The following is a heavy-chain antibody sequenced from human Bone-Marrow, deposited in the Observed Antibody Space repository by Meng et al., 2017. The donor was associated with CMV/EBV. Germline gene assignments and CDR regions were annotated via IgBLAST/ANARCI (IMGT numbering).Heavy chain of an antibody. CDR3: AREPFGKSGDYYYYYGMDV. CDR1: GYTFTSYG. D-gene: IGHD3-10*01. V-gene: IGHV1-18*01. Sequence: ASVKVSCKASGYTFTSYGISWVRQAPGQGLEWMGWISAYNGNTNYAQKLQGRVTMTTDTSTSTAYMELRSLRSDDTAVYYCAREPFGKSGDYYYYYGMDVWGQGNTVNVDS. J-gene: IGHJ6*01. CDR2: ISAYNGNT.